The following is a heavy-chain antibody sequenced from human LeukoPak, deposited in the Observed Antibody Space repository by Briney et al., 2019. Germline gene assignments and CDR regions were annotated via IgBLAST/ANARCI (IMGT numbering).Heavy chain of an antibody. CDR1: GGSISRYY. J-gene: IGHJ4*02. Sequence: SETLSLTCTVSGGSISRYYWSWIRQPPGKGLEWIGYIYHSGSTYYNPSLKSRVTISIDTSKNQFSLKLSSVTAADTAVYYCARDGGYDYWGQGTLVTVSS. D-gene: IGHD5-12*01. CDR2: IYHSGST. CDR3: ARDGGYDY. V-gene: IGHV4-30-4*01.